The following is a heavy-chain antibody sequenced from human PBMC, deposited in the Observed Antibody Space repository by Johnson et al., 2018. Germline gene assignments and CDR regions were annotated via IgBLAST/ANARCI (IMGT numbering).Heavy chain of an antibody. V-gene: IGHV3-66*02. Sequence: VQLVQSGGGLVQPGGSXRLSCAASGFTFSNSAINWVRQAPGKGLEWGSVIYSGGNTSYADSVKVRFTISRDNSKNTLYLHLKSLTKEDTAVYYSARFNSGWNAFDIWGQGTMVTVS. D-gene: IGHD6-19*01. CDR3: ARFNSGWNAFDI. CDR2: IYSGGNT. CDR1: GFTFSNSA. J-gene: IGHJ3*02.